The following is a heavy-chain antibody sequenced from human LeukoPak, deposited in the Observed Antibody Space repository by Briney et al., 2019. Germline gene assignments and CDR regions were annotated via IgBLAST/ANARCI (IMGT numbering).Heavy chain of an antibody. V-gene: IGHV3-7*01. CDR2: IKQDGSEK. CDR1: GFTFSSYW. CDR3: AREQKSIVGAPHDAFDI. J-gene: IGHJ3*02. D-gene: IGHD1-26*01. Sequence: GGSLRLSCAASGFTFSSYWMSWVRQAPGKGLEWVANIKQDGSEKYYVDSVKGRFTISRDNAKNSLYLQMNSLRAEDTAVYYRAREQKSIVGAPHDAFDIWGQGTMVTVSS.